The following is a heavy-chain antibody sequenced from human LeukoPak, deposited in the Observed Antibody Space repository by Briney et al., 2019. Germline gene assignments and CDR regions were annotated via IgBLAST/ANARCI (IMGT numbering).Heavy chain of an antibody. Sequence: PSGTLSLTCTVSGGSIGSYYWSWIRQPPGKGLEWIGYIYYSGSTNYNPSLKSRVTISVDTSKNQFSLKLSSVTAADTAVYYCARVTSAVAGEWFDPWGQGTLVTVSS. CDR1: GGSIGSYY. V-gene: IGHV4-59*01. CDR2: IYYSGST. D-gene: IGHD6-19*01. J-gene: IGHJ5*02. CDR3: ARVTSAVAGEWFDP.